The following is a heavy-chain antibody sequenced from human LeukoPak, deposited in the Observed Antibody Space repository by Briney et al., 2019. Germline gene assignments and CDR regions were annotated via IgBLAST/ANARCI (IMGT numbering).Heavy chain of an antibody. Sequence: TSETLSLTCTVSGGSISSYSWSWVRQPPGKGLEWIAYMSYSGTTNYNPSLKSRVTISVDTSKKQFSLKLSSVTAADTAVYYCARHEGELWFGETAMNYWGQGTLVTVSS. CDR3: ARHEGELWFGETAMNY. V-gene: IGHV4-59*08. J-gene: IGHJ4*02. D-gene: IGHD3-10*01. CDR2: MSYSGTT. CDR1: GGSISSYS.